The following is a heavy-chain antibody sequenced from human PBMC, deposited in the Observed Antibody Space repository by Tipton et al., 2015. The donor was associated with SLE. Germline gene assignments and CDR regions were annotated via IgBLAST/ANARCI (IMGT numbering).Heavy chain of an antibody. CDR1: GGSISSNY. CDR2: IHDNGNT. V-gene: IGHV4-59*01. J-gene: IGHJ6*03. Sequence: GLVKPSATLSLTCTVFGGSISSNYWSWIRQPPGKGLEWIGYIHDNGNTNYNPSLNSRVTISIDTSKNQFSLKLNSVTAADTAVYYCARAVPQLGNHYYYYYMDVWGKGTTVTVSS. CDR3: ARAVPQLGNHYYYYYMDV. D-gene: IGHD1-26*01.